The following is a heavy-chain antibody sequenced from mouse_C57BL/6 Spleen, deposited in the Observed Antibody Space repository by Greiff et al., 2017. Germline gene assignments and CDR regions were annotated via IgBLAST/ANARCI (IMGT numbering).Heavy chain of an antibody. CDR1: GYSFTGYY. V-gene: IGHV1-42*01. CDR2: INPSTGGT. D-gene: IGHD2-4*01. CDR3: ARSDYDGFDY. Sequence: VQLQQSGPELVKPGASVKISCKASGYSFTGYYMNWVKQSPEKSLEWIGEINPSTGGTTYNQKFKAKATLTVDKSSSTAYMQLKSLTSEDSAVYYCARSDYDGFDYWGQGTTLTVSS. J-gene: IGHJ2*01.